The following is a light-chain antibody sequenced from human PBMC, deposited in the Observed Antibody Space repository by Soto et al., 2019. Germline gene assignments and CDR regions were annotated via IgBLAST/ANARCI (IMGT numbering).Light chain of an antibody. CDR3: SSYTTSTTVV. CDR2: EVS. J-gene: IGLJ1*01. Sequence: QSVLTQPASVFGSPGQSITFSCTGTSSDVGGYNFVSWYQQHPGKAPKLMIYEVSSRPSGVSNRFSGSKSGNTASLTISGLQPEDEADYYCSSYTTSTTVVLGTGTKVTAL. V-gene: IGLV2-14*03. CDR1: SSDVGGYNF.